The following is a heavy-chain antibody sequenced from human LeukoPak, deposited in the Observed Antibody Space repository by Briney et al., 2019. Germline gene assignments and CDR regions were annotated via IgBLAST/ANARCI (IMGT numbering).Heavy chain of an antibody. CDR3: ARDRFLRTTVTTRWFDP. D-gene: IGHD4-11*01. J-gene: IGHJ5*02. CDR1: GGTFSSYA. CDR2: IIPIFGTA. Sequence: GASVKVSCKASGGTFSSYAISWVRQAPGQGLEWMGGIIPIFGTANYAQKFQGRVTITTDESTSTAYMELSSLRSEDTAVYYCARDRFLRTTVTTRWFDPWGQGTLVTVSS. V-gene: IGHV1-69*05.